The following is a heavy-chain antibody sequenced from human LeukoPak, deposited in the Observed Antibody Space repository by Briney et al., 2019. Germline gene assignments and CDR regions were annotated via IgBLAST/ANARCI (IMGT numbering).Heavy chain of an antibody. CDR2: INHSGST. CDR3: ARYSSGWYQESNTYYFDY. D-gene: IGHD6-19*01. Sequence: SETLSLTCAVYGGSFSGYYWSWIRQPPGKGLEWIGEINHSGSTNYNPSLKSRVTISEDTSKNQFSLKLSSVTAADTAVYYCARYSSGWYQESNTYYFDYWGQGTLVTVSS. CDR1: GGSFSGYY. V-gene: IGHV4-34*01. J-gene: IGHJ4*02.